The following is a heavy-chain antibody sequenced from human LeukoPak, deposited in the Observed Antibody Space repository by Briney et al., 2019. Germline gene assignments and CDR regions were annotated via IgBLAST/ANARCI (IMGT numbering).Heavy chain of an antibody. CDR3: ARRYYYGSGSPEY. J-gene: IGHJ4*02. CDR1: GDSISTSAYY. D-gene: IGHD3-10*01. Sequence: SETLSLTXAVSGDSISTSAYYWDWSRQPPGKGLEWIGNIYYDGNTRYNPSLNSRVTISVDRSKNQFSLKLSSVTAADTAVYYCARRYYYGSGSPEYWGQGSLVTVSS. V-gene: IGHV4-39*01. CDR2: IYYDGNT.